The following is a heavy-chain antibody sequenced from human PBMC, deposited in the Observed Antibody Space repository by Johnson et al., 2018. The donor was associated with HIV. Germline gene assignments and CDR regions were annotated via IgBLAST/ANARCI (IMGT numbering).Heavy chain of an antibody. CDR1: GFTFDDYG. V-gene: IGHV3-20*04. CDR3: AKDSSSLWFGELFDAFDI. J-gene: IGHJ3*02. CDR2: INWNGGST. Sequence: VQLVESGGGVVRPGGSLRLSCAASGFTFDDYGMAWVRQAPGKGLEWVSGINWNGGSTGYADSVKGRFTISRDNAKNSLYLQMNSLRTEDTALYYCAKDSSSLWFGELFDAFDIWGQGTMVTVSS. D-gene: IGHD3-10*01.